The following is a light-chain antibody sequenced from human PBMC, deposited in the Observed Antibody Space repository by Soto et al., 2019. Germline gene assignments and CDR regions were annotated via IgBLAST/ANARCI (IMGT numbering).Light chain of an antibody. J-gene: IGKJ1*01. Sequence: EIVLTQSPGTLSLSPGERATLSCRASQSVSSSYLAWYQQKPGQAPRLLIYGASSRATGIPERFSGSGSGTDFTLTISRLEPEDFAVYYFQQYGSSPTFGQGTKVEIK. CDR2: GAS. CDR3: QQYGSSPT. V-gene: IGKV3-20*01. CDR1: QSVSSSY.